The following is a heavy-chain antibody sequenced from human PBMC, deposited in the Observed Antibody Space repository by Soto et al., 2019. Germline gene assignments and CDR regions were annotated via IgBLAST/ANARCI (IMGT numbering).Heavy chain of an antibody. Sequence: GASVKVSCKASGYTFTGYYMHWVRQAPGQGLEWMGWINPNSGGTNYAQKFQGWVTMTRDTSISTAYMELSRLRSDDTAVYYCARAEQWPFHYYMDVWGKGTTVTVS. V-gene: IGHV1-2*04. D-gene: IGHD6-19*01. CDR1: GYTFTGYY. J-gene: IGHJ6*03. CDR3: ARAEQWPFHYYMDV. CDR2: INPNSGGT.